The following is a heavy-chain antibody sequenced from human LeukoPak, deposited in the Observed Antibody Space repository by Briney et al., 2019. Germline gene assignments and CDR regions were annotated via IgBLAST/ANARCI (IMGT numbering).Heavy chain of an antibody. J-gene: IGHJ4*02. Sequence: PSETLSLTCTVSGGSMSSHYWSWVRQPPGKALEWIGYISHGGQTLSNPSLSSRVTISVDTSNNQFSLKLTSVTAAHTAVYFCARDTYYTSGTYYIDYFDSWGQGALVTVSS. CDR3: ARDTYYTSGTYYIDYFDS. V-gene: IGHV4-59*11. CDR1: GGSMSSHY. D-gene: IGHD3-10*01. CDR2: ISHGGQT.